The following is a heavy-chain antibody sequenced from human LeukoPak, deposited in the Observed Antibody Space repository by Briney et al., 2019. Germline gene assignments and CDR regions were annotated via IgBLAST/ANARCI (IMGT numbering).Heavy chain of an antibody. D-gene: IGHD4-11*01. J-gene: IGHJ4*02. CDR3: ARGLPPVMKYYFDY. Sequence: GGSLRLSCAASGFTFSSYGMHWVRQAPGKGLEWVALIWYDGSNKYYADSVKGRFTISRDNSKNTLYLQMNSLRAEDTAMYYCARGLPPVMKYYFDYWGQGTLVTVSS. V-gene: IGHV3-33*01. CDR1: GFTFSSYG. CDR2: IWYDGSNK.